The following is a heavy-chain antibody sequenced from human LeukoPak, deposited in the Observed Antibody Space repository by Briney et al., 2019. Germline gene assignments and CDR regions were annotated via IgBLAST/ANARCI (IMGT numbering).Heavy chain of an antibody. V-gene: IGHV3-7*01. Sequence: AGGSLRLSCAASGFTFSSYWMSWVRQAPGKGLEWVANIKQGGSEKYYVDSVKGRFTISRDNAKNSLYLQMNSLRAEDTAVYYCARVVGARVFDYWGQGTLVTVSS. J-gene: IGHJ4*02. CDR3: ARVVGARVFDY. D-gene: IGHD1-26*01. CDR1: GFTFSSYW. CDR2: IKQGGSEK.